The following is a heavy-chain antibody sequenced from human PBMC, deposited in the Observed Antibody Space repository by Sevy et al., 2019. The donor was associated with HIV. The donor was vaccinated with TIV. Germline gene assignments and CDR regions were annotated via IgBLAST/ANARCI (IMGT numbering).Heavy chain of an antibody. CDR3: AKDHIIVVWEGMDV. V-gene: IGHV3-23*01. J-gene: IGHJ6*02. D-gene: IGHD2-2*01. CDR1: GFTFSSYA. CDR2: ISGNGGST. Sequence: GGFLRLSCAGSGFTFSSYAMNWVRQAPGKGLEWVSAISGNGGSTLYADSVKGRFSISRDNSKNTLYLQMNSLRAEDTAIYYCAKDHIIVVWEGMDVWGQGTTVTVSS.